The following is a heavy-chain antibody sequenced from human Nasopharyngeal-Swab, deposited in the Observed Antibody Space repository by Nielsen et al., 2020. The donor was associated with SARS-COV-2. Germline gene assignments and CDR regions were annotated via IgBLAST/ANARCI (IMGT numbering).Heavy chain of an antibody. V-gene: IGHV1-24*01. D-gene: IGHD6-19*01. CDR2: FDPEDGET. CDR1: GYTLTELS. Sequence: ASVKVSCRVSGYTLTELSMHGVRQAPGKGLEWMGGFDPEDGETIYAQKFQGRVTMTEDTSTDTAYMELSSLRSEDTAVYYCATESGGAVAHYGMDVWGQGTTVTVSS. CDR3: ATESGGAVAHYGMDV. J-gene: IGHJ6*02.